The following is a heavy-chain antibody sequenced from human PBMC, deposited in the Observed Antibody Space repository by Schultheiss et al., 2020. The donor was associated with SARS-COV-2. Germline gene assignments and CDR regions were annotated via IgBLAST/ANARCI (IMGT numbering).Heavy chain of an antibody. V-gene: IGHV2-70*12. J-gene: IGHJ4*02. D-gene: IGHD3-9*01. CDR3: ARHQYSDDWYAFDY. CDR2: IDWDDDK. CDR1: GFSLSTSGMR. Sequence: SGPTLVKPTETLTLTCTFSGFSLSTSGMRVSWIRQPPGKALEWLARIDWDDDKYCSTSLKTRLTISTDTSKNQVVLTMTNMDPVDTATYYCARHQYSDDWYAFDYWGQGALVTVSS.